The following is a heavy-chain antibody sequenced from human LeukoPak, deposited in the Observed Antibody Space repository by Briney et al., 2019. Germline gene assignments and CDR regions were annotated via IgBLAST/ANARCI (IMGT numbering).Heavy chain of an antibody. Sequence: PGGSLRLSCAASGFIFSDYYMNWIRQAPGKGLEWVSYISFTGNTAYYADSVKGRFTISRDNARNSLYLQMDSLRAEDTAVYYCARRGYQLLTRVRYYYYYMDVWGKGTTVTVSS. CDR3: ARRGYQLLTRVRYYYYYMDV. D-gene: IGHD2-2*01. CDR2: ISFTGNTA. V-gene: IGHV3-11*04. CDR1: GFIFSDYY. J-gene: IGHJ6*03.